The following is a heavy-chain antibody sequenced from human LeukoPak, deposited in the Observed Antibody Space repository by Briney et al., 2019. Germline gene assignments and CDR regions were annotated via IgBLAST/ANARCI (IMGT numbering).Heavy chain of an antibody. CDR1: GFTFGGFG. Sequence: GGSLRLSCAASGFTFGGFGMRWVRQAPGKGLEWVSAISGSGSDTYYADSVKGRFTTSRANSKNTLYLQMNSLRAEDTAVYYCARSLIRRVKLRSFDYWGQGTLVAVSS. J-gene: IGHJ4*02. V-gene: IGHV3-23*01. D-gene: IGHD3-10*01. CDR2: ISGSGSDT. CDR3: ARSLIRRVKLRSFDY.